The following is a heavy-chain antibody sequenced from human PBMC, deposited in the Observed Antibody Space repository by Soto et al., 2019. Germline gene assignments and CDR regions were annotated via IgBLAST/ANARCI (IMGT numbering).Heavy chain of an antibody. CDR1: GGSIVDYY. CDR2: IYYTGNT. V-gene: IGHV4-59*01. Sequence: SETLSLTCIVSGGSIVDYYWSWIRQPPGKGLEWIGFIYYTGNTRYNPSLGSRVTISLDTSKNQFSLKLTSATAADTAFYYCARDVNRWELRGFFDPWGRGALVTVSS. CDR3: ARDVNRWELRGFFDP. J-gene: IGHJ5*02. D-gene: IGHD1-7*01.